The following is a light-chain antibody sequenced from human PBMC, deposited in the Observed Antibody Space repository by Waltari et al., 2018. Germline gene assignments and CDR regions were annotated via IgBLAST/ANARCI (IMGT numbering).Light chain of an antibody. CDR1: GSNIGYDY. V-gene: IGLV1-51*01. Sequence: QSVLTQPPSVSAAPGQKVTISCSGRGSNIGYDYVYWYQQLPGTAPKVPIYDYGERPSGIPERFSGAKSGTSAALGITGLQTGDEAYYYCGTWDHSLHGLVFGGGTKLTVL. J-gene: IGLJ2*01. CDR3: GTWDHSLHGLV. CDR2: DYG.